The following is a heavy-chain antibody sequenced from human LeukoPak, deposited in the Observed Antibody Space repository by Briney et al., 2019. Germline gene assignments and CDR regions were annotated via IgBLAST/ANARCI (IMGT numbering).Heavy chain of an antibody. V-gene: IGHV4-39*07. D-gene: IGHD2-15*01. CDR2: IYYSGST. Sequence: SETLSLTCTVSVGSISSSSYYWGWIRQPPGKGLEWIGSIYYSGSTYYNPSLKSRVTISVDTSNNQFSLKLSSVTAADTAVYYCARDEVVAATHHYYYGMDVWGQGTTVTVSS. J-gene: IGHJ6*02. CDR3: ARDEVVAATHHYYYGMDV. CDR1: VGSISSSSYY.